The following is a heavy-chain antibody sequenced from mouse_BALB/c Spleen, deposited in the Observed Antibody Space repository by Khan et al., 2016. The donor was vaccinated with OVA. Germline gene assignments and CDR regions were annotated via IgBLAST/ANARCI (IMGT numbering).Heavy chain of an antibody. J-gene: IGHJ2*01. Sequence: EVQLQQSGPELVKPGASVKISCKASGYSFTGYFMNWVMQSHGKSLEWIGRINPHIGETFYNQKFKDKATLTVDESSRTAHMEHRSLASADSAGFCCARKNSSDCDYWGQGTTLTVSS. V-gene: IGHV1-20*02. CDR1: GYSFTGYF. D-gene: IGHD1-1*01. CDR3: ARKNSSDCDY. CDR2: INPHIGET.